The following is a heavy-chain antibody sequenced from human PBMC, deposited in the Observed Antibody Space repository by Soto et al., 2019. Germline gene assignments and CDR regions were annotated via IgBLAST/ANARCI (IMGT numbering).Heavy chain of an antibody. CDR2: IWYDGSNK. V-gene: IGHV3-33*01. D-gene: IGHD6-19*01. J-gene: IGHJ4*03. Sequence: QVQLVESGGGVVQPGRSLRLSCAASGFTFSSYGMHWVRQAPGKGLEWVAVIWYDGSNKYYADSVKGRFTISRDNSKNTLYLQMNSLRVEDTAVYYCARDRYSSGWYDLDYWGQGTTVTVSS. CDR1: GFTFSSYG. CDR3: ARDRYSSGWYDLDY.